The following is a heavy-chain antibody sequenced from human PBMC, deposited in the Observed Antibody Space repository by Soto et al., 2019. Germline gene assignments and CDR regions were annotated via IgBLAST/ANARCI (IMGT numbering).Heavy chain of an antibody. J-gene: IGHJ6*02. CDR1: GGSISSYY. CDR3: ARGGYYDILTGYYEYGMDV. Sequence: SETLSLTCTVSGGSISSYYWSWIRQPPGKGLEWIGYIYYSGSTNYNPSLKSRVTISVDTSKNQFSLKLSSVTAADTAVYYCARGGYYDILTGYYEYGMDVWGQGTTVTVSS. V-gene: IGHV4-59*01. CDR2: IYYSGST. D-gene: IGHD3-9*01.